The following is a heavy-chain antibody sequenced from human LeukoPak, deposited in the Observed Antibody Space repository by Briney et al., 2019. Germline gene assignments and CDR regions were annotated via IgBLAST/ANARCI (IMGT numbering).Heavy chain of an antibody. Sequence: GGSLRLSCAASGFTVSSNYMSWVRQAPGKGLEWVSVIYSGGSTYYADSVKGRFTISRDNSKNTLYLQMNSLRAEDTAVYYCAKAEYYDSSGYYSAVSYYFDYWGQGTLVTVSS. CDR2: IYSGGST. V-gene: IGHV3-53*01. CDR1: GFTVSSNY. CDR3: AKAEYYDSSGYYSAVSYYFDY. D-gene: IGHD3-22*01. J-gene: IGHJ4*02.